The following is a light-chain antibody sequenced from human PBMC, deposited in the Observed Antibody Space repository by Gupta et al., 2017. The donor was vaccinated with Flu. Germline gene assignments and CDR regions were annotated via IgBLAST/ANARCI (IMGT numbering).Light chain of an antibody. J-gene: IGLJ3*02. V-gene: IGLV2-8*01. Sequence: QSALTQPPSAAGSLGQSVTISCTGGSRDVGGYNYVSWYLQHPGRAPKLLIYEVNQRPSGVPVRFSGSKSGNTASLTVSGLQAEDEAEYFCSSYAGSNNVVFGGGTNLTVL. CDR3: SSYAGSNNVV. CDR2: EVN. CDR1: SRDVGGYNY.